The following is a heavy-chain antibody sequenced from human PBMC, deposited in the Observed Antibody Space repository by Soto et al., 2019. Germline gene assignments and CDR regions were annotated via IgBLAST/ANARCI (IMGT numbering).Heavy chain of an antibody. V-gene: IGHV1-69*01. D-gene: IGHD6-19*01. CDR3: ARDPHSSGCQSMYYYGLDV. CDR1: GGTFGNYS. J-gene: IGHJ6*02. CDR2: IIPLFPKR. Sequence: QVQLVQSGAEVRKPGSSVKVSCKVSGGTFGNYSYSWVRQAPGQGLEWMGGIIPLFPKRDYAQKFQGRLTIIADESTSTTFLELSSLRSEDTAVYYCARDPHSSGCQSMYYYGLDVWGQGTTVTVS.